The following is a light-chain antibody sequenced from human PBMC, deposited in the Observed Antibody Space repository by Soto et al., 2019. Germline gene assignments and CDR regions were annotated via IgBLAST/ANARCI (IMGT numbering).Light chain of an antibody. CDR1: QSVLYSSNNNNY. J-gene: IGKJ4*01. Sequence: DIVMTQSPDSLAVSLGERATINCKSSQSVLYSSNNNNYLAWYQQKPGQPPKLLIYWASTRESGVPDRFSGSGSGTDFTLTISSLQAEDVAVYYCQQYYSTPPLTFGGGTNVEIK. V-gene: IGKV4-1*01. CDR2: WAS. CDR3: QQYYSTPPLT.